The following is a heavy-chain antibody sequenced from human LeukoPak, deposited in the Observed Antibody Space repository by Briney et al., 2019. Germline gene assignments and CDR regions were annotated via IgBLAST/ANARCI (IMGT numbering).Heavy chain of an antibody. CDR2: ITTRSSYM. V-gene: IGHV3-21*01. CDR1: GFTFSDYT. CDR3: AREADDSSSWFDY. D-gene: IGHD6-13*01. J-gene: IGHJ4*02. Sequence: GGSLRLSCAASGFTFSDYTMNWVRQAPGKGLEWVACITTRSSYMYYADSVKGRFTISRDNAKNSLYLQMNSLRAEDTAVYYCAREADDSSSWFDYWGQGTLVTVSS.